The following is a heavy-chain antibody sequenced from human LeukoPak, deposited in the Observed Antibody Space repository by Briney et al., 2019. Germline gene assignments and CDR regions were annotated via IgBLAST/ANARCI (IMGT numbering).Heavy chain of an antibody. J-gene: IGHJ4*02. CDR1: GFTFSNYG. Sequence: HSGGSLRLSCAASGFTFSNYGMHWVRQAPGKGLEWVAVIWFDGTNKYYADSVKGRFTISRDNLKNTLYLQMSSLRAEDTALYYCASDLYTYGPIGSWGQGTLVTVSS. D-gene: IGHD5-18*01. CDR2: IWFDGTNK. V-gene: IGHV3-33*01. CDR3: ASDLYTYGPIGS.